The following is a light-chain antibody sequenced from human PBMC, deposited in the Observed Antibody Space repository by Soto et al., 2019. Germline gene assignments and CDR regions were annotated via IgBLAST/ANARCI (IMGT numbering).Light chain of an antibody. V-gene: IGLV2-11*01. J-gene: IGLJ1*01. CDR2: DVS. Sequence: QSVLTQPRSVSGSPGQSVTISCTGTSSDVGGYNYVSWYQHHPGKAPKLMIYDVSKRPSGVPDRFSGSKSGNTASLTIPGLQAEDEADYYCCSYAGSYTYVFGTGTKLTVL. CDR1: SSDVGGYNY. CDR3: CSYAGSYTYV.